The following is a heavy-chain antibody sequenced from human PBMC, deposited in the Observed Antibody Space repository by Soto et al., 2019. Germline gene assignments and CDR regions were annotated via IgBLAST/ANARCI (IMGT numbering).Heavy chain of an antibody. CDR2: ISYDGSNK. D-gene: IGHD1-20*01. V-gene: IGHV3-30*18. CDR3: ANSQGYNDPRSYYYGMDV. J-gene: IGHJ6*02. Sequence: QVQLVESGGGVVQPGRSLRLSCAASGFIFSSYGMHWVRQAPGTGLEWVAVISYDGSNKYYADSVKGRFTISRDNSKNTIDLQMNSLGGEDTAVYYCANSQGYNDPRSYYYGMDVWGQGTTVTVSS. CDR1: GFIFSSYG.